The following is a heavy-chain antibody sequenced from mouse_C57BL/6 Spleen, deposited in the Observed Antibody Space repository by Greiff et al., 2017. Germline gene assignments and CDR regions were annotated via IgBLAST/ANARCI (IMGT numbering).Heavy chain of an antibody. V-gene: IGHV5-17*01. CDR2: ISSGSSTI. J-gene: IGHJ2*01. CDR3: ARTHLDY. CDR1: GFTFSDYG. Sequence: EVKLMESGGGLVKPGGSLKLSCAASGFTFSDYGMHWVRQAPEKGLEWVAYISSGSSTIYYADTVKGRFTISRDNAKNTLFLQMTSLRSEDTAMYYCARTHLDYWGQGTTLTVSS.